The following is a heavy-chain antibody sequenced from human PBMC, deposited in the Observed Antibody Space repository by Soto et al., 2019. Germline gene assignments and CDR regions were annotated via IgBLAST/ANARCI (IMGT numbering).Heavy chain of an antibody. CDR1: GGSISSGGYY. CDR2: IYYSGST. Sequence: SETLSLTCTVSGGSISSGGYYWSWIRQHPGEGLEWIGYIYYSGSTYYNPSLKSRVTISVDTSKNQFSLKLSSVTAADTAVYYCASLGSGGSTSGFWSGYYRYGMDVWGQGTTVTVSS. D-gene: IGHD3-3*01. CDR3: ASLGSGGSTSGFWSGYYRYGMDV. V-gene: IGHV4-31*03. J-gene: IGHJ6*02.